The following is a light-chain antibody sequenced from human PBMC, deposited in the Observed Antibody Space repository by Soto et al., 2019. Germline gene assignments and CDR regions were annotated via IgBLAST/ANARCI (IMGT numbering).Light chain of an antibody. CDR2: RAS. Sequence: EVLMTQSPDTLYVSPVERVTLSFRASQSVSDNLAWYQQKPGQGPRLLVYRASTRTLGIPARFSGSESGTEFTLTISSLQSEDFAVYYCQQYNSWPITFGQGTRLEIK. CDR3: QQYNSWPIT. V-gene: IGKV3-15*01. J-gene: IGKJ5*01. CDR1: QSVSDN.